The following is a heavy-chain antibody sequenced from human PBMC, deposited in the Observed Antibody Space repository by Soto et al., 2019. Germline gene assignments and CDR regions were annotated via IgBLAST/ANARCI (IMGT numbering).Heavy chain of an antibody. J-gene: IGHJ4*02. CDR2: ISSSSSYI. V-gene: IGHV3-21*01. CDR1: GFTFSSYS. Sequence: GGSLRLSCAASGFTFSSYSMNWVRQAPGKGLEWVSSISSSSSYIYYADSVKGRFTISRDNAKNSLYLQMNSLRAEDMAVYYCARDASLVGADYWGQGTLVTVSS. D-gene: IGHD1-26*01. CDR3: ARDASLVGADY.